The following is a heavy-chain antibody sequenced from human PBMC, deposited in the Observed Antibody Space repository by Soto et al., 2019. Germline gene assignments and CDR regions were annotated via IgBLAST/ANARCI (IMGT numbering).Heavy chain of an antibody. V-gene: IGHV3-30*03. D-gene: IGHD1-7*01. CDR2: ISYDGNNQ. J-gene: IGHJ4*02. CDR1: GFSFTNYG. Sequence: QEHLVESGGGVVQPGRSLRLSCAASGFSFTNYGMHWVRQAPGKGLEWVAVISYDGNNQHYADSVKGRFTISIDTSNNTVSLQMHSLRPEDTAVYYCARYNWNCGTDYWVPGTLVTVSS. CDR3: ARYNWNCGTDY.